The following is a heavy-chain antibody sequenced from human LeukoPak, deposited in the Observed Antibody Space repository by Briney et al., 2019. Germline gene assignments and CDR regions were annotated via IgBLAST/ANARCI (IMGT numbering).Heavy chain of an antibody. CDR1: GFTFSSYS. CDR2: ISSSSSTI. V-gene: IGHV3-48*04. Sequence: PGGSLRLSRAASGFTFSSYSMNWVRQAPGKGLEWVSYISSSSSTIYYADSVKGRFTISRDNAKNSLYLQMNSLRAEDTAVYYCTRDTIRGATSKFDYWGQGTLVTVSS. J-gene: IGHJ4*02. D-gene: IGHD3-10*01. CDR3: TRDTIRGATSKFDY.